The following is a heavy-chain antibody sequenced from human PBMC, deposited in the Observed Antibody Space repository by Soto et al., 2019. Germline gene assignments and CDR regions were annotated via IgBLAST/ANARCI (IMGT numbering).Heavy chain of an antibody. CDR1: GGSISSSNW. CDR3: ATMVRGVIHPPYYFDY. D-gene: IGHD3-10*01. V-gene: IGHV4-4*02. Sequence: KTSETLSLTCAVSGGSISSSNWWSWVRQPPGKGLEWIGEIYHSGSTNCNPSLKSRVTISVDKSKNQFSLKLSSVTAADTAVYYCATMVRGVIHPPYYFDYWGQGTLVTVSS. J-gene: IGHJ4*02. CDR2: IYHSGST.